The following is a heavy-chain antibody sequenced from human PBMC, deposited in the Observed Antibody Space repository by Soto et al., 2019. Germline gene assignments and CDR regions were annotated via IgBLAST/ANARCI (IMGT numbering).Heavy chain of an antibody. J-gene: IGHJ3*02. Sequence: SETLSLTCTVSGGSISTYYWSWIRQHPGKGLEWIGYIYYSRSTYYNPSLKSRVTISVDTSKNQFSLKLSSVTAADTAVYYCARHQTYYDILTGYYLDAFDIWGQGTMVTVSS. CDR2: IYYSRST. CDR1: GGSISTYY. CDR3: ARHQTYYDILTGYYLDAFDI. V-gene: IGHV4-59*06. D-gene: IGHD3-9*01.